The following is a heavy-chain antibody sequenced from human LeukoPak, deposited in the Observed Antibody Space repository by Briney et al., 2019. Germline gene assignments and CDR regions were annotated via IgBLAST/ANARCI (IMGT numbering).Heavy chain of an antibody. J-gene: IGHJ6*03. CDR3: ARVTSRSGWLRPRLYPRLYDMDV. D-gene: IGHD5-12*01. Sequence: SETLSLTCTVSRASITSSNYYWAWIRQPPGKGREFIGTIYYDGSTYYNPSLQSRGTISVDASKHPCCPKLSSVTAADPAVYYCARVTSRSGWLRPRLYPRLYDMDVWGKGTTVTVSS. CDR1: RASITSSNYY. CDR2: IYYDGST. V-gene: IGHV4-39*07.